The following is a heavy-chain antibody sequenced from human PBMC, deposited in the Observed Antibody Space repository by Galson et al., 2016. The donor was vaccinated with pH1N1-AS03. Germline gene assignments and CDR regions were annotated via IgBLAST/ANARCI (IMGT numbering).Heavy chain of an antibody. CDR1: GGSISSYY. CDR2: IFYSGST. D-gene: IGHD6-19*01. Sequence: ETLSLTCTVSGGSISSYYWSWIRQPPGKGLEWIDYIFYSGSTFYNASLKSRVTISVDTSKNQFSLKLRSVTAADTAVYYCARLDSSGWYSVDYWGQGNMVIVSS. V-gene: IGHV4-59*08. J-gene: IGHJ4*02. CDR3: ARLDSSGWYSVDY.